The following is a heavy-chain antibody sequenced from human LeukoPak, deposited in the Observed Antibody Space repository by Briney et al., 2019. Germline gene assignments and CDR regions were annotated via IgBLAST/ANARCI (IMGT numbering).Heavy chain of an antibody. CDR1: GGSFSGYY. CDR2: INHSGST. V-gene: IGHV4-34*01. CDR3: ASADEQLVIDY. J-gene: IGHJ4*02. Sequence: PSETLSLTCAVYGGSFSGYYWSWIRQPPGKGLEWIGEINHSGSTNYNPSLKSRVTISVDTSKNQFSLKLSSVTAADTAVYYCASADEQLVIDYWGQGTLVTVSS. D-gene: IGHD6-13*01.